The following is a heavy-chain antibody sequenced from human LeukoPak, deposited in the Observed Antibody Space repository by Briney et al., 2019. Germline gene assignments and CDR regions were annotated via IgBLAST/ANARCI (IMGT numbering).Heavy chain of an antibody. J-gene: IGHJ4*02. Sequence: GGSLRLSCAASGFTVSSNYMSWVRQAPGKGLEWVSVIYSADNTYYADSVKGRFTISRDNSKNTLYLQMNSLRAEDTAVYYCARGPSPQVYSSSSEYNYWGQGTLVTVSS. V-gene: IGHV3-53*01. D-gene: IGHD6-6*01. CDR2: IYSADNT. CDR3: ARGPSPQVYSSSSEYNY. CDR1: GFTVSSNY.